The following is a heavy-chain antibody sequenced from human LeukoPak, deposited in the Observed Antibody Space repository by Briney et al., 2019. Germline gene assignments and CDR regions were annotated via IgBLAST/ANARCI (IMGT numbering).Heavy chain of an antibody. CDR1: GGTFSSYA. CDR2: IIPIFGTA. D-gene: IGHD5-24*01. CDR3: ARQAKVENWFDP. Sequence: SVKVSCKASGGTFSSYAISWVRQAPGQGLEWMGGIIPIFGTANYAQKFQGRVTITTDESTSTAYMELSSLRSEDTAVYYCARQAKVENWFDPWGQGTLVTVSS. J-gene: IGHJ5*02. V-gene: IGHV1-69*05.